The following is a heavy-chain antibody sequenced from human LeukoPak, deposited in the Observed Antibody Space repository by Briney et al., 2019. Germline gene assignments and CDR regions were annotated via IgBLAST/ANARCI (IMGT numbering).Heavy chain of an antibody. V-gene: IGHV3-23*01. CDR2: ISGSGGST. Sequence: PGGSLRLSCAASGFTFSNAWMSWVRQAPGKGLEWVSAISGSGGSTYYADSVKGRFTISRDNSKNTLYLQMNSLRAEDTAIYYCAKTRGWPYYFDYWGQGTLVTVSS. D-gene: IGHD6-19*01. J-gene: IGHJ4*02. CDR1: GFTFSNAW. CDR3: AKTRGWPYYFDY.